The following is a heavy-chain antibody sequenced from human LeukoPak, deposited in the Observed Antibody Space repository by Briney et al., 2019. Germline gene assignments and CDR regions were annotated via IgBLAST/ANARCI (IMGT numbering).Heavy chain of an antibody. V-gene: IGHV3-21*01. CDR1: GFTFSSYS. Sequence: TTGGSLRLSCAASGFTFSSYSMNWVRQAPGKGLEWVSSISSSSSYIYYADSVKGRFTISRDNAKNSLYLQMNSLRAEDTAVYYCAKDVVGSSWYDFPSYYFDYWGQGTLVTVSS. CDR2: ISSSSSYI. CDR3: AKDVVGSSWYDFPSYYFDY. J-gene: IGHJ4*02. D-gene: IGHD6-13*01.